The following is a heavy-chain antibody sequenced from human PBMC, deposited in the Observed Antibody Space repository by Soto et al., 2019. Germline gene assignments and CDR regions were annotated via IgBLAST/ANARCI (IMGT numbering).Heavy chain of an antibody. CDR3: SRMRGGCNSIRCYADYFDY. CDR2: IFSNGDT. CDR1: EFSTRVG. Sequence: QVTLQDSGSVLLKPPETLTLTCTVSEFSTRVGVGWLRQPPGKTLAWLAHIFSNGDTSSRTPLGGRLAVSKDTSNTQVVLTLTNLDPADTGSYSCSRMRGGCNSIRCYADYFDYWGAGALVSVSS. D-gene: IGHD2-2*01. J-gene: IGHJ4*02. V-gene: IGHV2-26*01.